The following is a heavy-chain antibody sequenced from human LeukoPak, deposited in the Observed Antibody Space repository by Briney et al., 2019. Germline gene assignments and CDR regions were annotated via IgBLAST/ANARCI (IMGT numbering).Heavy chain of an antibody. V-gene: IGHV3-30*04. D-gene: IGHD4-17*01. CDR1: GFTFSSYA. CDR2: ISYDGSNK. J-gene: IGHJ4*02. CDR3: ARDYGDSFDY. Sequence: GGSLRLSCAASGFTFSSYAMHWVRQAPGKGLEWVAVISYDGSNKYYADSVKGRFTISRDNSKNTLYLQMSSLRAEDTAVYYCARDYGDSFDYWGQGTLVTVSS.